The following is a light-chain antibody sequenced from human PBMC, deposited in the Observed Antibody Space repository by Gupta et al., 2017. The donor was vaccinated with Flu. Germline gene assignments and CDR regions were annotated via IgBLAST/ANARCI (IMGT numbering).Light chain of an antibody. CDR3: QSFDISLTAWV. CDR1: SSSIGAGYD. Sequence: QSVLTQPPSVSGAPGQGVSISCTGSSSSIGAGYDVHWYQQFPGTPPKLLIYANNNRPSGVPDRFSASKSGTSASLAIAGLQAEDEALYYCQSFDISLTAWVFGGGTRLTVL. J-gene: IGLJ3*02. CDR2: ANN. V-gene: IGLV1-40*01.